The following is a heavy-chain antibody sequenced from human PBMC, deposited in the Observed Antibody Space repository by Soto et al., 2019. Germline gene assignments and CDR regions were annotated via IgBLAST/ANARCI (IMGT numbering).Heavy chain of an antibody. V-gene: IGHV3-30*18. CDR3: EKGRRVLLGEDGNWFDP. J-gene: IGHJ5*02. D-gene: IGHD3-10*01. Sequence: QVQLVESGGGVVQPGRSLRLSCAASGFTFSSYGMHWVRQAPGKGLEWVAVISYDGSNKYYADSVKGRFTISRDNSKNTLYLQMNSLRAEDTAVYYCEKGRRVLLGEDGNWFDPWGQGTLVTVSS. CDR1: GFTFSSYG. CDR2: ISYDGSNK.